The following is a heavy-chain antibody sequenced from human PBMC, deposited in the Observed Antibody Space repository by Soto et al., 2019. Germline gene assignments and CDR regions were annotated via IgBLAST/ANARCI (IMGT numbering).Heavy chain of an antibody. J-gene: IGHJ6*02. V-gene: IGHV3-21*01. CDR3: ARDRGRGGGDYYGMDG. CDR1: GFTFSSYG. D-gene: IGHD3-16*01. CDR2: TRRSSSDI. Sequence: EVQLVESGGGLVKPGGSLRLSCAASGFTFSSYGMNWVRQAPGKGLEWVSSTRRSSSDIYYADGVKGRFTISTDKGKNSLYLQMSSLRAEDTAVYVCARDRGRGGGDYYGMDGLGQGTMVTVSS.